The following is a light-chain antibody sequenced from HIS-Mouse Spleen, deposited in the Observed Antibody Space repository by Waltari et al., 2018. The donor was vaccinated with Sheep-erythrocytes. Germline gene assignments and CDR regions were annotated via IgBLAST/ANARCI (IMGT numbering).Light chain of an antibody. CDR3: CSYAGSYNHV. CDR1: STDVGAYNY. V-gene: IGLV2-11*01. CDR2: DVS. Sequence: QSALTPPRTVSGSPGQAVTIPCTGTSTDVGAYNYVSWYQQHPGKAPNLMIYDVSKRPSGVPDRFSGSKSGNTASLTISGLQAEDEADYYCCSYAGSYNHVFATGTKVTVL. J-gene: IGLJ1*01.